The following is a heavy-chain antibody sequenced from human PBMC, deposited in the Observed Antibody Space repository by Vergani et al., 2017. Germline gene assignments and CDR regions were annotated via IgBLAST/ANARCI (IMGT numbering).Heavy chain of an antibody. J-gene: IGHJ6*04. V-gene: IGHV2-5*02. Sequence: QITLKESGPTLVKPTQTLTLTCTSSGFSLSTSGVGVGGLRPPPGQALEWLALIYWDDDKRYSPSLNSSITNTKDTSKNQLVLTMANMDPVDTATYYCAHSGPREGMDVWGKGTTVTVSS. CDR2: IYWDDDK. CDR3: AHSGPREGMDV. CDR1: GFSLSTSGVG.